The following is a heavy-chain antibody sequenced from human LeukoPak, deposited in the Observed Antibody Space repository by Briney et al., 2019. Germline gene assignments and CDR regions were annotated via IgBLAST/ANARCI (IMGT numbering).Heavy chain of an antibody. J-gene: IGHJ6*03. Sequence: SVKVSCKASGGTFSSYAISWVRQPPGQGLEWTGGIIPIFGTANYAQKFQGRVTITTDESTSTAYMELSSLRSEDTAVYYCASRKLELPRAYYYYYYMDVWGKGTTVTVSS. CDR3: ASRKLELPRAYYYYYYMDV. CDR1: GGTFSSYA. V-gene: IGHV1-69*05. D-gene: IGHD1-7*01. CDR2: IIPIFGTA.